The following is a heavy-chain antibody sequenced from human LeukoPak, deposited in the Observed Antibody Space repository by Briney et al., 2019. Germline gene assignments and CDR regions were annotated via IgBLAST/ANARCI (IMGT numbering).Heavy chain of an antibody. D-gene: IGHD3-16*01. CDR2: ISSSGATT. CDR1: GFTFSSYE. V-gene: IGHV3-48*03. CDR3: AGEHWATPYYMDV. Sequence: GGSLRLSCAASGFTFSSYEMNWVRQAPGKGLEWVSYISSSGATTYYAASVKGRFTISRDNAKNSLYLQMNSLRAEDTAVYYCAGEHWATPYYMDVWGKGTTVTISS. J-gene: IGHJ6*03.